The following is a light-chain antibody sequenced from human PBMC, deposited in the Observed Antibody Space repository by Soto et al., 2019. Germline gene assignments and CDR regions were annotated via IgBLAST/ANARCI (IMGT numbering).Light chain of an antibody. Sequence: IVLTQSPGTLSVSPGERATLSCRASQGLTSNFLAWYQQKPGQAPSLLIYSASNRATGAPDRFSGGGSGTDFTLTISRLEPEEFAVYFCQQYVTAPRTFCQGTKVEIK. J-gene: IGKJ1*01. CDR1: QGLTSNF. CDR2: SAS. CDR3: QQYVTAPRT. V-gene: IGKV3-20*01.